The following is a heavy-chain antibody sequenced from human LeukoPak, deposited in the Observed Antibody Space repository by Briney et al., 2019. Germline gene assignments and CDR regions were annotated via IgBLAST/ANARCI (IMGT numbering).Heavy chain of an antibody. CDR3: ARARDYYYDSSGYYYYYYGMDV. D-gene: IGHD3-22*01. CDR1: GFTFSSYG. V-gene: IGHV3-33*01. J-gene: IGHJ6*02. CDR2: IWYDGCNK. Sequence: GGSLRLSCAASGFTFSSYGMHWVRQAPGKGLEWVAVIWYDGCNKYYADSVKGRFTISRDNPKNTLYLQMNSLRAEDTAVYYCARARDYYYDSSGYYYYYYGMDVWGQGTTVTVSS.